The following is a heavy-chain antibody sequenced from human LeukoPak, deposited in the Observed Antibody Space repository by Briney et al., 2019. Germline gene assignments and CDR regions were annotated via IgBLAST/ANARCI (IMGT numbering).Heavy chain of an antibody. Sequence: GGSLRLSCAASGFTFSDYYMSWIRQAPGKGLEWVSCISSSGSTIYYADSVKGRFTISRDNAKNSLYLQMNSLRAEDTAVYYCARDIVVVPAAPPLLDYWGQGTLVTVSS. CDR2: ISSSGSTI. D-gene: IGHD2-2*01. V-gene: IGHV3-11*04. CDR3: ARDIVVVPAAPPLLDY. J-gene: IGHJ4*02. CDR1: GFTFSDYY.